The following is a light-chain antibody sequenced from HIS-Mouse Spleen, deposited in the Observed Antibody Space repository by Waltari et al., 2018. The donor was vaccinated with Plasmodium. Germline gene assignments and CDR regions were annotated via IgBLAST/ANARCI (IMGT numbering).Light chain of an antibody. CDR2: QDS. CDR3: QAWDSSTVV. V-gene: IGLV3-1*01. J-gene: IGLJ2*01. CDR1: KLGDTY. Sequence: SYELTQPPSVSVSPGQTASIPCSGAKLGDTYACWYQHKPGQSPVMVIYQDSNRPSGIPERFSGSNSGNTATLTISGTQAMDEADYYCQAWDSSTVVFGGGTKLTVL.